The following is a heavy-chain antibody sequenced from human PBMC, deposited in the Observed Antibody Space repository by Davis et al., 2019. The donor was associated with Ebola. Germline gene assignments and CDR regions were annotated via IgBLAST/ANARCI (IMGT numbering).Heavy chain of an antibody. CDR2: IRTSGSTK. D-gene: IGHD3-16*02. J-gene: IGHJ4*02. CDR1: GFTFSSYA. V-gene: IGHV3-48*02. Sequence: GESLKISCAASGFTFSSYAMSWVRQAPGKGLEWVSYIRTSGSTKYYADSVKGRFTISRDNAKNSLYLQMNSLRDEDTAVYYCAYQGVICYWGQGTLVTVSS. CDR3: AYQGVICY.